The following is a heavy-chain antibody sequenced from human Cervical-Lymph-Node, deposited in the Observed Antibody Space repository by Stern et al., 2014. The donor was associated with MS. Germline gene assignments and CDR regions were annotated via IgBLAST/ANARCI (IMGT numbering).Heavy chain of an antibody. CDR2: MNPNSGNT. V-gene: IGHV1-8*01. Sequence: QVQLVQSGAEVKKPGASVKVSCKASGYTFTSYDINWVRQATGQGLEWMGWMNPNSGNTGYAQKFQGRVTMTRNTSISTAYMELSSLRSEDTAVYYCARGRGYKDYYYYYGMDVWGQGTTVTVSS. CDR3: ARGRGYKDYYYYYGMDV. D-gene: IGHD5-12*01. CDR1: GYTFTSYD. J-gene: IGHJ6*02.